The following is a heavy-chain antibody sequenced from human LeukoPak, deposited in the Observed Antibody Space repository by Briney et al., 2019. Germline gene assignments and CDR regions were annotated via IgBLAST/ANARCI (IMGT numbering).Heavy chain of an antibody. Sequence: GGSLRLSCAASGFTFSSYAMSWVRQAPGKGLEWVSAISGSGGSTYYADSVKGRFTISRDNAKNSLYLQMNSLRAEDTAAYYCARHPYSSGWYFVLWGQGTLVTVSS. V-gene: IGHV3-23*01. CDR3: ARHPYSSGWYFVL. J-gene: IGHJ4*02. D-gene: IGHD6-19*01. CDR2: ISGSGGST. CDR1: GFTFSSYA.